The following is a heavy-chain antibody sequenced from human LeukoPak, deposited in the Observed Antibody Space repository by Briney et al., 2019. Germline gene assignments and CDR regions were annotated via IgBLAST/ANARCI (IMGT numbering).Heavy chain of an antibody. CDR3: AKDMPARGGSGWSRDYMDV. CDR2: ISSSGSTI. D-gene: IGHD6-19*01. CDR1: GFTFSSYE. J-gene: IGHJ6*03. V-gene: IGHV3-48*03. Sequence: GGSLRLSCAASGFTFSSYEMNWVRQAPGKGLEWVSYISSSGSTIYYADSVKGRFTISRDNAKNSLYLQMNSLRAEDTAVYYCAKDMPARGGSGWSRDYMDVWGKGTTVAISS.